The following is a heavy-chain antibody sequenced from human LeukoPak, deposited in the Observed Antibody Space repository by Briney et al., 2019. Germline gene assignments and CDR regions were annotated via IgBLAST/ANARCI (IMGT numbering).Heavy chain of an antibody. CDR2: VSSSGGTT. D-gene: IGHD2-15*01. CDR3: AKDGRRYCSGGTCYDYFDY. V-gene: IGHV3-23*01. J-gene: IGHJ4*02. CDR1: GFTFSSHA. Sequence: GGSLRLSCAASGFTFSSHAMSWVRQAPGKGLEWVSAVSSSGGTTYYADSVKGRFTNYRDNSKNTLYLQMNSLRAEDTAVYYCAKDGRRYCSGGTCYDYFDYWGQGTLVTVSS.